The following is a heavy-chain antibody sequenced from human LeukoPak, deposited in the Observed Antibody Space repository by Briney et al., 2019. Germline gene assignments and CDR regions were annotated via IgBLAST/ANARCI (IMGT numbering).Heavy chain of an antibody. CDR3: ARRSAARDAFDI. CDR2: INSDAITI. CDR1: GFTFSSYW. J-gene: IGHJ3*02. V-gene: IGHV3-74*01. D-gene: IGHD6-6*01. Sequence: GGSLRLSCAASGFTFSSYWMRWVRQAPGKGLVWVSRINSDAITISYADSVKGRFTISRDNAKNTLYLQMNSLRAEDTAVYYCARRSAARDAFDIWGQGTMVTVSS.